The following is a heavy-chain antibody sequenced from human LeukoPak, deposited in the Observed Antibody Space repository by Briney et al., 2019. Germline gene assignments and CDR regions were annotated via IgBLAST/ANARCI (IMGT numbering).Heavy chain of an antibody. J-gene: IGHJ4*02. V-gene: IGHV3-21*01. CDR2: ISSSSSYI. CDR1: GFTFSSYS. Sequence: PGGSLRLSCAASGFTFSSYSMNWVRQAPGKGLEWVSSISSSSSYIYYADSVKGRFTISRDNAKNSLYLQMNSLRAEDTAVYYCAKDLLLRLRNPYYFDYWGQGTLVTVSS. CDR3: AKDLLLRLRNPYYFDY. D-gene: IGHD5-12*01.